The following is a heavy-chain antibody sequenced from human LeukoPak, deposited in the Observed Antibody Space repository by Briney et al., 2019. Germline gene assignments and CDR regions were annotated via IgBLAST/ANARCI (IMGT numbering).Heavy chain of an antibody. J-gene: IGHJ4*02. CDR1: GLTFSSSW. V-gene: IGHV3-7*01. CDR3: ARDLAYSRLDY. D-gene: IGHD5-18*01. Sequence: GGSLRLSCAVSGLTFSSSWMDWVRQAPGKGLEWVASINPDGNKKYSADSVKGRFTISRDNAEDSLYLQMNSLRVEDTAFYYCARDLAYSRLDYWGQGMLVTVSS. CDR2: INPDGNKK.